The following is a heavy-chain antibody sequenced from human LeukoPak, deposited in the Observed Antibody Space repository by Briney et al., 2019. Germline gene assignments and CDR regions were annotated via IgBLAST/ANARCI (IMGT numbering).Heavy chain of an antibody. J-gene: IGHJ4*02. D-gene: IGHD3-16*01. V-gene: IGHV4-39*01. Sequence: SETLSLTCTVSGGSISGSSYYWGWIRQPPGKGLEWIGSMHYRGSTYYSPSLKSRVTITVDTSKNQFSLKLSSVTAADTAVYYCVPYTGGQTGYFDYWGQGTLVTVPS. CDR3: VPYTGGQTGYFDY. CDR1: GGSISGSSYY. CDR2: MHYRGST.